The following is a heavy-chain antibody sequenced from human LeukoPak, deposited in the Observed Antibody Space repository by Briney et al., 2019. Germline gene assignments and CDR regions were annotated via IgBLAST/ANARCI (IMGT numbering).Heavy chain of an antibody. J-gene: IGHJ5*02. D-gene: IGHD4-17*01. CDR1: GFTFSSYG. CDR2: ISYDGSNK. Sequence: GGSLRLSRAASGFTFSSYGMHWVRQAPGKGLEWVAVISYDGSNKYYADSVKGRFTISRDNSKNTLYLQMNSLRAEDTAVYYCAKWGTTVTTWGQGTLVTVSS. V-gene: IGHV3-30*18. CDR3: AKWGTTVTT.